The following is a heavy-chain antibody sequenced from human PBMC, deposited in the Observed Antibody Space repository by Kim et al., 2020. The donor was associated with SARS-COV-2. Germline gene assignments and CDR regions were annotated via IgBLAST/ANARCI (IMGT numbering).Heavy chain of an antibody. V-gene: IGHV3-23*01. Sequence: GGSLRLSCAASGFTFSSYAMSWVRQAPGKGLEWVSAISGSGGSTYYADSVKGRFTISRDNSKNTLYLQMNSLRAEDTAVYYCAKAPYDYGDYRGYYYYGMDVWGQGTTVTVSS. J-gene: IGHJ6*02. CDR1: GFTFSSYA. CDR3: AKAPYDYGDYRGYYYYGMDV. D-gene: IGHD4-17*01. CDR2: ISGSGGST.